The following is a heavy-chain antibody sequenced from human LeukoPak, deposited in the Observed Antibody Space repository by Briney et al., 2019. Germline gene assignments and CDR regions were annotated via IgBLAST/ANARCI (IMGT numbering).Heavy chain of an antibody. D-gene: IGHD6-25*01. CDR2: ISGSGGST. CDR3: AKGIAAAHDAFDI. Sequence: GGSLRLSCAASGFTFSGYAMSWVRQAPGKGLEWVSAISGSGGSTYYADSVKGRFTISRDNSKNTLYLQMNSLRAVDTAVYYCAKGIAAAHDAFDIWGQGTMVTVSS. J-gene: IGHJ3*02. CDR1: GFTFSGYA. V-gene: IGHV3-23*01.